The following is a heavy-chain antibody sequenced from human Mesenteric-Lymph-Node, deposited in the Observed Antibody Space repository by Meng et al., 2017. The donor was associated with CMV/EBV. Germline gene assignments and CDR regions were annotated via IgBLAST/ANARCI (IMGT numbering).Heavy chain of an antibody. CDR1: GYTFTGYY. V-gene: IGHV1-2*02. Sequence: ASGKVSCKASGYTFTGYYMPWVRQAPGQGLEWMGWINPNSGGTNYAQKFQGRVTMTRNTSISTAYMELSRLRSDDTAVYYCAREREVSGSSSSGMDVWGQGTTVTVSS. CDR3: AREREVSGSSSSGMDV. CDR2: INPNSGGT. J-gene: IGHJ6*02. D-gene: IGHD6-6*01.